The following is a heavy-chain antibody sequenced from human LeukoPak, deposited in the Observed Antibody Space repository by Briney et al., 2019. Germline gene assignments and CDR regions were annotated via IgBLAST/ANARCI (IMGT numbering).Heavy chain of an antibody. D-gene: IGHD2-2*01. CDR2: ISAYNGNT. J-gene: IGHJ4*02. Sequence: ASVKVSCKASGYTFTGYYIHWVRQAPGQGLEWMGWISAYNGNTNYAQKFQGRVTMTTDTSTSTAYMELRSLNSDDTAVYYCARTCSGTSCYFIYWGQGTLVTVSS. CDR1: GYTFTGYY. V-gene: IGHV1-18*04. CDR3: ARTCSGTSCYFIY.